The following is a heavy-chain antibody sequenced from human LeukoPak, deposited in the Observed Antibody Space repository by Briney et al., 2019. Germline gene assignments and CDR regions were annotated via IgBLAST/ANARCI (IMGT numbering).Heavy chain of an antibody. CDR2: INHSGST. CDR1: SGSISGYY. Sequence: SETLSLTCVVYSGSISGYYWSWIRQPAGKGLEPAGKGLEWIGEINHSGSTNYNPSLKSRVTISVDTSKNQFSLKLSSVTAADTAVYYCARGSVVLMVYAPKHFDYWGQGTLVTVSS. V-gene: IGHV4-34*01. J-gene: IGHJ4*02. D-gene: IGHD2-8*01. CDR3: ARGSVVLMVYAPKHFDY.